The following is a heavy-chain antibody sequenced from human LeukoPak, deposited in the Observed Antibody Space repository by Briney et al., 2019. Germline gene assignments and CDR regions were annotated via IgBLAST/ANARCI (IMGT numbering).Heavy chain of an antibody. D-gene: IGHD3-10*01. CDR2: ISTGGGST. CDR1: GFTFTTYA. V-gene: IGHV3-23*01. Sequence: GGSLRLSCAASGFTFTTYAMTWVRQAPGKGLEWVSGISTGGGSTNYADSVKGRFTISRDNSKNTSFLQMNSLRAEDTALYYCAKGSLWSFDYWGQGTLVTVSS. CDR3: AKGSLWSFDY. J-gene: IGHJ4*02.